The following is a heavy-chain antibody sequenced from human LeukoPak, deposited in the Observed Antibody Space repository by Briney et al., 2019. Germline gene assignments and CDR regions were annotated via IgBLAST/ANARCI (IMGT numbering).Heavy chain of an antibody. CDR2: IKSKTDGGTT. CDR3: TTVVPAAKSYYFDY. Sequence: GGSLRLSCAASGFTFSNAWMSWVHQAPGKGLEWVGSIKSKTDGGTTDYAAPVKGRFTISRDDSKNTLYLQMNSLKTEDTAVYYCTTVVPAAKSYYFDYWGQGTLATVAS. V-gene: IGHV3-15*01. J-gene: IGHJ4*02. D-gene: IGHD2-2*01. CDR1: GFTFSNAW.